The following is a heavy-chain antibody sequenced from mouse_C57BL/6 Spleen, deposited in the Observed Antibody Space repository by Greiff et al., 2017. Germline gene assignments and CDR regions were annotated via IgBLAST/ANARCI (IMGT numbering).Heavy chain of an antibody. J-gene: IGHJ4*01. D-gene: IGHD1-1*01. CDR2: IYPGSGST. Sequence: QVQLQQPGAELVKPGASVKMSCKASGYTFTSYWVTWVKQRPGQGLEWIGDIYPGSGSTNYNEKFKSKAPLTVDTSSSTAYMQRSSQTSEDSAVYYCAKGKFYYGYYYAMDYWGKGTSVTVSS. V-gene: IGHV1-55*01. CDR3: AKGKFYYGYYYAMDY. CDR1: GYTFTSYW.